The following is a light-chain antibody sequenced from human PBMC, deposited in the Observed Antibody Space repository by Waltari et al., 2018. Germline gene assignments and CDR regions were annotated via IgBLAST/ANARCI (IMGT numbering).Light chain of an antibody. J-gene: IGLJ2*01. CDR2: AVG. Sequence: QSALTQPASVSGSPGQSITISCTGTSSDVGNYKRVYWYQQHPGKAPKLMIYAVGQLPSWVSDRFSGSKSGDMASLTISGLQPEDEVEYFCSSYAGSSKGVFGGGTKVTVL. V-gene: IGLV2-23*02. CDR3: SSYAGSSKGV. CDR1: SSDVGNYKR.